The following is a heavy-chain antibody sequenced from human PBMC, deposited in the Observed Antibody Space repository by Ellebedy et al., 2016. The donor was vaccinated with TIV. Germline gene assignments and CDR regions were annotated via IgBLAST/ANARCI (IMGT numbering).Heavy chain of an antibody. CDR2: SKNKVNSYSA. CDR1: GFTFSGHY. Sequence: GESLKISXAASGFTFSGHYMDWVRQAPGKGLEWVGRSKNKVNSYSAHYAASVKDRFTISRDDSKDFLYLQMNSLKTEDTAVYYCARDKYGSYDYWGQGTLVTVSS. J-gene: IGHJ4*02. CDR3: ARDKYGSYDY. D-gene: IGHD1-26*01. V-gene: IGHV3-72*01.